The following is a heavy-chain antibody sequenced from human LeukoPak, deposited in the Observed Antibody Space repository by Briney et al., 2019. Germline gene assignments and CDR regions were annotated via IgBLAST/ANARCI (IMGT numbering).Heavy chain of an antibody. CDR2: IYYSGST. Sequence: PSETLSLTCTVSGGSISSGGYYWSWIRQHPGTGLEWIGYIYYSGSTYYNPSLKSRVTISVDTSKNQFSLKLSSVTAADTAVYYCARERYYYASSGYSNWFDPWGQGTLVTVSS. J-gene: IGHJ5*02. CDR3: ARERYYYASSGYSNWFDP. V-gene: IGHV4-31*03. CDR1: GGSISSGGYY. D-gene: IGHD3-22*01.